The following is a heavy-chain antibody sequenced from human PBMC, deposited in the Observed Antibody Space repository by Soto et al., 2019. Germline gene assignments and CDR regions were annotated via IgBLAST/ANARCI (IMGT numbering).Heavy chain of an antibody. CDR1: GFSLTTTRMG. Sequence: QITLKESGPPLVRPAQTLTLTCAFSGFSLTTTRMGVAWIRQPPGKSLEWLALIYWDDDRRYTPSLKNRLTVSKDTSTNLVVLTINNLRPDDTGTYFCAHAGDFDLLSFDRWGPGTLVTVSS. CDR2: IYWDDDR. V-gene: IGHV2-5*02. J-gene: IGHJ4*02. D-gene: IGHD2-15*01. CDR3: AHAGDFDLLSFDR.